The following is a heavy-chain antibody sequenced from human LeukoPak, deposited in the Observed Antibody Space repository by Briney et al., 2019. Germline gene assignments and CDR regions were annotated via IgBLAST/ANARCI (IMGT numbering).Heavy chain of an antibody. CDR3: ARINYGDY. J-gene: IGHJ4*02. CDR2: IYYDGST. CDR1: GGSVSSSSYY. Sequence: IPSETLSLTCTVSGGSVSSSSYYWGWIRQPPGKGLEWIGTIYYDGSTYYNPSLKSRVTISVDTSKNQFSLKLSSVTAADTAVYYCARINYGDYWGQGTLVTVSS. V-gene: IGHV4-39*07.